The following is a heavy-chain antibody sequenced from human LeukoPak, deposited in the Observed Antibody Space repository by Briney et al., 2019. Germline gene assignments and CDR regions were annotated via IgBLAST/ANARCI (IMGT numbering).Heavy chain of an antibody. J-gene: IGHJ4*02. V-gene: IGHV3-30*02. CDR3: AKDPRTLSYYFDY. Sequence: AGGSLRLSCAASGFTFSGYIMNWVRQAPGKGLEWVAFIRYDGSNKYYADSVKGRFTISRDNSRDTLYLQMNSLRAEDTAVYYCAKDPRTLSYYFDYWGQGTLVTVSS. CDR2: IRYDGSNK. CDR1: GFTFSGYI. D-gene: IGHD1-14*01.